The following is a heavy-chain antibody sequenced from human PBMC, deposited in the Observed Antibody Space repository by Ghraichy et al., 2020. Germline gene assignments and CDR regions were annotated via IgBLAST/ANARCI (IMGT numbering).Heavy chain of an antibody. CDR1: GFTVSSNY. Sequence: GGSLRLSCAASGFTVSSNYMSWVRQAPGKGLEWVSVIYSGGSTYYADSVKGRFTISRDNSKNTLYLQMNSLRAEDTAVYYCARDHRRPYCSSTSCYALYYGMDVWGQGTTVTVSS. CDR3: ARDHRRPYCSSTSCYALYYGMDV. J-gene: IGHJ6*02. CDR2: IYSGGST. V-gene: IGHV3-53*01. D-gene: IGHD2-2*01.